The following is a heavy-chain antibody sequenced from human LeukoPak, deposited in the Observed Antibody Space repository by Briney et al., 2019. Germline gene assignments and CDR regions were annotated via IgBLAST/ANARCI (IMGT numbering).Heavy chain of an antibody. Sequence: GASVKVSCKASGYTFTAYYMHWVRQAPGQGLEWMGWISPNSGATNYAQKFQGRVTMTRDTSTSTVYMELSSLRSEDTAVYYCARDYCSGGSCYLFDYWGQGTLVTVSS. D-gene: IGHD2-15*01. J-gene: IGHJ4*02. CDR3: ARDYCSGGSCYLFDY. CDR1: GYTFTAYY. CDR2: ISPNSGAT. V-gene: IGHV1-2*02.